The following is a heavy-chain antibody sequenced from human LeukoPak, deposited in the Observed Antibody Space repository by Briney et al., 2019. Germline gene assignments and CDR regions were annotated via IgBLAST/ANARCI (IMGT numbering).Heavy chain of an antibody. D-gene: IGHD6-19*01. Sequence: GGSLRLSWAASGFTFSSYCMHWVRQAPGKGREWVAVIWCDGSNKYYADSVKGRFTISRDNSKNTLYLQMNSLRAEDTAVYYCAREKSIAVAGAHYFDYWGQGTLVTVSS. CDR2: IWCDGSNK. CDR3: AREKSIAVAGAHYFDY. V-gene: IGHV3-33*01. J-gene: IGHJ4*02. CDR1: GFTFSSYC.